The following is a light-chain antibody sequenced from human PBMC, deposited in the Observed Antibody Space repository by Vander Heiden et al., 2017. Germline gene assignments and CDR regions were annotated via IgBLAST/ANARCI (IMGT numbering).Light chain of an antibody. CDR1: KLGDKY. CDR2: QDS. CDR3: QAWDSSTVV. V-gene: IGLV3-1*01. Sequence: SYELTQPPSVSVSPGQTASITCSGDKLGDKYACWYQQKPGQSPVLVIYQDSKRPSGITERFSGSTSGNTATLTISGTHAMDEADYYCQAWDSSTVVFGGGTKLTVL. J-gene: IGLJ2*01.